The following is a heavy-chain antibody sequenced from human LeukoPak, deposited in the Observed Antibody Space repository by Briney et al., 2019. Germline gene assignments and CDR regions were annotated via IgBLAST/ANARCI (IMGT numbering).Heavy chain of an antibody. J-gene: IGHJ4*02. CDR2: IIPILGIA. V-gene: IGHV1-69*04. CDR1: GGTFSSYA. CDR3: ARESTIFGVVIRRYFDY. Sequence: SVKVSCKASGGTFSSYAISWVRQAPGQGLEWMGRIIPILGIANYAQKFQGRVTITADKSTSTAYMELSSLRSEDTAVYYCARESTIFGVVIRRYFDYWGQGTLVTVSS. D-gene: IGHD3-3*01.